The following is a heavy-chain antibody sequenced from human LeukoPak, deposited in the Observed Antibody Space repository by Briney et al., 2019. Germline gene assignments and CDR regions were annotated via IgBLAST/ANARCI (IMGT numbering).Heavy chain of an antibody. Sequence: GESLRLSCAASGFTFSSYAMNWVRQAPGKGLEWVSGISGSGGSTYYADSVKGRFTISRDNSKNTVYLQMNSLRAEDTAVYYCAKDRGLVGATPSNFDYWGQGTLVTVSS. CDR1: GFTFSSYA. CDR2: ISGSGGST. V-gene: IGHV3-23*01. J-gene: IGHJ4*02. D-gene: IGHD1-26*01. CDR3: AKDRGLVGATPSNFDY.